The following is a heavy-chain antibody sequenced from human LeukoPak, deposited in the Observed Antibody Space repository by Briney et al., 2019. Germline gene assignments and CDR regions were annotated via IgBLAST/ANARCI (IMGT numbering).Heavy chain of an antibody. CDR1: GVTFSSYS. CDR2: IIPIFSIA. J-gene: IGHJ4*02. CDR3: ARAVVPAAKLRGYSYGHPQPYFDY. V-gene: IGHV1-69*04. Sequence: SVKVPCKASGVTFSSYSISWVRQAPGQGLEWMGRIIPIFSIANDAQKLQGIVTFTADKSTSTAYRMLSLLRAEATAVYYCARAVVPAAKLRGYSYGHPQPYFDYWGQGTLVTVSS. D-gene: IGHD5-18*01.